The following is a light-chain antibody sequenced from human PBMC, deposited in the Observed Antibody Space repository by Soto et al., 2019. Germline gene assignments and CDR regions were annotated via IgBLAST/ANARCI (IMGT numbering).Light chain of an antibody. J-gene: IGKJ5*01. CDR3: QQSFSTPT. Sequence: DIQMTQSPSSLSASVRDRVTITCRASQGIRNYLAWYRQKPGKAPELLIYSASNLQSGVPSRFSGSGSGTDFTLTISGLQSEDFATYYCQQSFSTPTFGQGTRLENK. CDR1: QGIRNY. CDR2: SAS. V-gene: IGKV1-39*01.